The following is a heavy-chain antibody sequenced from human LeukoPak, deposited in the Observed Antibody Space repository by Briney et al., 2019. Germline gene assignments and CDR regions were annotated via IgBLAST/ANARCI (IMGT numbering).Heavy chain of an antibody. CDR3: ARHRYSSSWYWAT. J-gene: IGHJ5*02. Sequence: TSETLSLTCTVSGGSISSYYWSWIRQPPGKGLEWIGYIYYSGSTNYNPSLKSRVTISVDTSKNQFSLTLSSVTAADTAVYYCARHRYSSSWYWATWGQGTLVTVSS. V-gene: IGHV4-59*01. CDR1: GGSISSYY. D-gene: IGHD6-13*01. CDR2: IYYSGST.